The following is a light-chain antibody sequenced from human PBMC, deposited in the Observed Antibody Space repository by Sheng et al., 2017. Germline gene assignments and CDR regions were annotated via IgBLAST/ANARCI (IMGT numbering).Light chain of an antibody. CDR3: GTWDGSLSAGV. Sequence: QSVLTQPPSVSAAPGQKVTISCSGSSFNIGNNYVSWYQQLPGTAPKLLIYENNKRPSGIPDRFSGSKSGTSATLGITGLQTGDEADYYCGTWDGSLSAGVFGGGTKLTVL. CDR2: ENN. J-gene: IGLJ2*01. V-gene: IGLV1-51*02. CDR1: SFNIGNNY.